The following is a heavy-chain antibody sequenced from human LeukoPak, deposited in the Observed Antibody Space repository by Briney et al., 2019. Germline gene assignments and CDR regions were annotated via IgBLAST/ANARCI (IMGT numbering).Heavy chain of an antibody. V-gene: IGHV3-48*01. CDR3: VRDYVYAFDI. CDR2: IRSRDGIV. J-gene: IGHJ3*02. Sequence: GGSLRLSCAASGFTFSSYWMSWVRQAPGKGLEWISYIRSRDGIVSYADSVKGRFTISTDTAKSSLFLQMNGLSADDTAVYYCVRDYVYAFDIWGHGTMVTVSS. D-gene: IGHD3-16*01. CDR1: GFTFSSYW.